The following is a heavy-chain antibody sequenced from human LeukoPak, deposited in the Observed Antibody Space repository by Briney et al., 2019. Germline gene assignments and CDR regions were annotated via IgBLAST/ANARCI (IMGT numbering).Heavy chain of an antibody. V-gene: IGHV4-4*02. J-gene: IGHJ5*02. Sequence: SGTLSLTCAVSGGSISSSNWWSWVRQPPGKGLEWIGYIYYSGSTYYNPSLKSRVTISVDTSKNQFSLKLSSVTAADTAVYYCARGDDPWGQGTLVTVSS. CDR3: ARGDDP. CDR2: IYYSGST. CDR1: GGSISSSNW.